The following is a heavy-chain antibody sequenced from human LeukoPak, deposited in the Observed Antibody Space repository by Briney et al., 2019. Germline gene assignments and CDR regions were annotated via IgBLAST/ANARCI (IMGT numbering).Heavy chain of an antibody. CDR3: ARGKISGDDFDY. CDR1: GYTFTGYY. CDR2: INPNSGGT. V-gene: IGHV1-2*02. D-gene: IGHD7-27*01. Sequence: ASVKVSCKASGYTFTGYYMHWVRQAPGQGPEWMGWINPNSGGTNYPQNFQGRVTMTRDTSISTAYMELCRLRSDDTAVYYCARGKISGDDFDYWGQGTLVTVSS. J-gene: IGHJ4*02.